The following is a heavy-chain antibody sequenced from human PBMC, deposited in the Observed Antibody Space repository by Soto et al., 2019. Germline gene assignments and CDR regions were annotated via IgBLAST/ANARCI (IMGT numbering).Heavy chain of an antibody. J-gene: IGHJ4*02. CDR3: ARDTEYCSGGSCYCD. D-gene: IGHD2-15*01. CDR2: IYYSGST. Sequence: SEPLSLTCTVSGGSISSSSYYWGWIRQPPGKGLEWIGSIYYSGSTYYNPSLKSRVTISVDTSKNQFSLKLSSVTAADTAVYYCARDTEYCSGGSCYCDWGQGTLVTVSS. CDR1: GGSISSSSYY. V-gene: IGHV4-39*07.